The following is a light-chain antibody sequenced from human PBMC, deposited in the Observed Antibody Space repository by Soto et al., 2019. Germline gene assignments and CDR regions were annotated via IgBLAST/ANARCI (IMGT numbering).Light chain of an antibody. J-gene: IGKJ1*01. Sequence: DIQMNPSPSTLSASVGDRVTITCRASQSISSWLAWYQQKPGKAPKLLIYAASTLQSGVPSRFSGSGSGTDFTLTISCLQSEDFATYYCQQYYSFPPTFGQGTKVDIK. V-gene: IGKV1-5*01. CDR2: AAS. CDR1: QSISSW. CDR3: QQYYSFPPT.